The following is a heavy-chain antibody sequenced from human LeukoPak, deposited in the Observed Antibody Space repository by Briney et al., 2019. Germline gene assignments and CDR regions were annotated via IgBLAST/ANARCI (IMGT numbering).Heavy chain of an antibody. D-gene: IGHD4-17*01. CDR1: GFTFSSYA. CDR3: AKGSRQGLYGDYVDY. CDR2: ISGSSGAT. Sequence: GGSLRLSCVASGFTFSSYAMTWVRQSPGKGLQWVSAISGSSGATYYADSVKGRFTISRDNSKKILYLQMNSLRAEDTAVYYCAKGSRQGLYGDYVDYWGQGTLVTVSS. J-gene: IGHJ4*02. V-gene: IGHV3-23*01.